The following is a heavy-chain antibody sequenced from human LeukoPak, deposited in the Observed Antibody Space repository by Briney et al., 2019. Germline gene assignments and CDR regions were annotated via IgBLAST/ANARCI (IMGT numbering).Heavy chain of an antibody. CDR2: IHRDGST. D-gene: IGHD3-3*01. Sequence: SGTLSLTCVVSGVSISTGYWWSWVRQSPEKGLEWIGEIHRDGSTNYNPSLKSRATISVDTSKNQFSLKLSSVTAADTAVYYCARVRMHYDFWSGSHWFDPWGQGTLVTVSS. CDR3: ARVRMHYDFWSGSHWFDP. J-gene: IGHJ5*02. CDR1: GVSISTGYW. V-gene: IGHV4-4*02.